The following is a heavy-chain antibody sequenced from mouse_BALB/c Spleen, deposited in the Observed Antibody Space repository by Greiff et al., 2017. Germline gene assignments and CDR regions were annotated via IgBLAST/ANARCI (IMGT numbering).Heavy chain of an antibody. Sequence: VQLQQSGAELVRPGSSVKISCKASGYAFSSYWMNWVKQRPGQGLEWIGQIYPGDGDTNYNGKFKGKATLTADKSSSTAYMQLSSLTSEDSAVYFCARSRDYDAMDYWGQGTSVTVSS. CDR1: GYAFSSYW. CDR3: ARSRDYDAMDY. CDR2: IYPGDGDT. V-gene: IGHV1-80*01. J-gene: IGHJ4*01.